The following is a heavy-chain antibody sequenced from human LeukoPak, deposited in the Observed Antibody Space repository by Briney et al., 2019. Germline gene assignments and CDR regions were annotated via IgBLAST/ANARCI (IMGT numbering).Heavy chain of an antibody. V-gene: IGHV2-5*02. J-gene: IGHJ4*02. Sequence: ESGPTLVNPTQTLTLTCTFSGFSLSTSGVDVGWIRQPPGKALEWLALIYWDDDKRYSPSLKSRLTITKDTSKNQVVLTMTNMDPVDTATYYCAHTGYGSGSYYNDYFDYWGQGTLVTVSS. D-gene: IGHD3-10*01. CDR2: IYWDDDK. CDR3: AHTGYGSGSYYNDYFDY. CDR1: GFSLSTSGVD.